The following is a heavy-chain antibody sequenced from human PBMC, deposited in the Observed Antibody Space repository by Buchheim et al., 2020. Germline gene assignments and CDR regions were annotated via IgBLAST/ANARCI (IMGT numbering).Heavy chain of an antibody. CDR1: GGSISSGGYY. Sequence: QVQLQESGPGLVKPSQTLSLTCTVSGGSISSGGYYWSWIRQHPGKGLEWIGYIYYSGSTYYNPSLKSRVTITVNTSKNQVSLKLSSVTAADTAVYYCAREDLTACSSTSCYTGFDYWGQGTL. D-gene: IGHD2-2*02. CDR3: AREDLTACSSTSCYTGFDY. CDR2: IYYSGST. J-gene: IGHJ4*02. V-gene: IGHV4-31*03.